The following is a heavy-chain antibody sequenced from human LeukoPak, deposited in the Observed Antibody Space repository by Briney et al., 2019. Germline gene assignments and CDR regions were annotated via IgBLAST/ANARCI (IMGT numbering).Heavy chain of an antibody. CDR3: AKWGVATDYYYYGMDV. D-gene: IGHD4-23*01. Sequence: PGRSLRLSCAASGFTFSSYGMHWVRQAPGKGLEWVAVISYDGSNKYHADSVKGRFTISRDNSKNTLYLQMNSLRAEDTAVYYCAKWGVATDYYYYGMDVWGQGTTVTVSS. CDR2: ISYDGSNK. J-gene: IGHJ6*02. V-gene: IGHV3-30*18. CDR1: GFTFSSYG.